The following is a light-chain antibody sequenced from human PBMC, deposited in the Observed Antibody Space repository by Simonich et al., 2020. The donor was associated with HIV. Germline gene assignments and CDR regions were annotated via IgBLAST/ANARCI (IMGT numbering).Light chain of an antibody. J-gene: IGKJ2*01. CDR1: QSISSW. CDR3: QQYDELPYT. V-gene: IGKV1-5*03. Sequence: DIQMTQSPSTLSASVGDRVTITCRASQSISSWLAWYQQKPGKAPKLLIYKASSLESGVPSRFSGSGSGTEFTLTISSLQPDDFATYYCQQYDELPYTFGQGTKLEIK. CDR2: KAS.